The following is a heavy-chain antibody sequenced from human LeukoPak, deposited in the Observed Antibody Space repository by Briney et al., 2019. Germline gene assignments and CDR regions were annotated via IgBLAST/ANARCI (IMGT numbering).Heavy chain of an antibody. J-gene: IGHJ5*02. V-gene: IGHV4-59*01. CDR3: ARDSGSYPHWFAP. CDR1: GGSISSYY. D-gene: IGHD1-26*01. Sequence: SETLSLTCTVSGGSISSYYWNWVRQPPGKGLEWIGYIFYSGITNYNPSLKSRVTISVDTSKKQFSLKLTSVTAADTAVYYCARDSGSYPHWFAPWGQGTLVTVSS. CDR2: IFYSGIT.